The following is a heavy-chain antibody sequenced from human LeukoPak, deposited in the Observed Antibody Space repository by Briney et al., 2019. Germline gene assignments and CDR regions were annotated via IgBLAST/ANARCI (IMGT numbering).Heavy chain of an antibody. CDR1: GFTFDDYG. V-gene: IGHV3-20*04. CDR3: ANLGDSSGYYPANNGFDD. D-gene: IGHD3-22*01. J-gene: IGHJ4*02. CDR2: IIWNGGST. Sequence: GGSLRLSCAASGFTFDDYGMSWVRQAPGKRPEWVSGIIWNGGSTGYADSVKGRFTISRDNAKNSLYLQMNSLRAEDTALYYCANLGDSSGYYPANNGFDDWGQGPLVTVSS.